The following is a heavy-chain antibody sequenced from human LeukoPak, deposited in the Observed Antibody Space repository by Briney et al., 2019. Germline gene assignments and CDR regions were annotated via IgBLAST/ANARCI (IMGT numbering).Heavy chain of an antibody. V-gene: IGHV3-33*08. D-gene: IGHD1-26*01. CDR1: GFTFSNYG. Sequence: PGKSLRLSCAASGFTFSNYGMHWVRQAPGKGLEWVAVIWYDGSNKYYADSVKGRFTISRDNSKNTLYLQMNSLRAEDTAVYYCARERFGVVGATRHFDYWGQGTLVTVSS. CDR3: ARERFGVVGATRHFDY. J-gene: IGHJ4*02. CDR2: IWYDGSNK.